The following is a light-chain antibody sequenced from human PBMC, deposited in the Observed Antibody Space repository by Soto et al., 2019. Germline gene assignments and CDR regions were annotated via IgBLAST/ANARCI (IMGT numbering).Light chain of an antibody. CDR2: DAS. CDR3: QEYGGSPYS. CDR1: QSVSKNS. Sequence: EMVLTQSPGTLSLSPGERATLSCRASQSVSKNSLAWYQQRSGQAHRLLIYDASERPDGIPDKFIGSGSGTDFTLTTARLAPEDFAVYYCQEYGGSPYSFGQGTKLEI. V-gene: IGKV3-20*01. J-gene: IGKJ2*03.